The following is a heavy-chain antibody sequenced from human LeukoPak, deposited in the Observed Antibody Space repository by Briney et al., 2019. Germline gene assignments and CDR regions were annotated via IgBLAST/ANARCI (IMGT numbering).Heavy chain of an antibody. CDR3: AEAGDRGNSGRYWSTAY. Sequence: GGSLRLSCAASGFTFSSYAMSWVRQAPGKWLEWVSAISGSGGSTYYADSVKGRFTISRDNSKNTLYLQMNSLRADDADLYYCAEAGDRGNSGRYWSTAYWGQGTLVTVSS. J-gene: IGHJ4*02. CDR1: GFTFSSYA. V-gene: IGHV3-23*01. CDR2: ISGSGGST. D-gene: IGHD1-26*01.